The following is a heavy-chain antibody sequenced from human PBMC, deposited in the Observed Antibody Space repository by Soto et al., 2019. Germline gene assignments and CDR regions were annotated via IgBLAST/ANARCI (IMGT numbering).Heavy chain of an antibody. Sequence: EVQLVESGGGPVKPGGSLRLSCAASGFAFNTYSMNWVRQAPGKGLEWVAFITRSSSYIYYADSVRGRFTLSRDNAKNSLYLQMNSLRAEYTAIYYCARDDGWLIRDYWGQGTLVTVSS. CDR2: ITRSSSYI. CDR1: GFAFNTYS. D-gene: IGHD6-19*01. V-gene: IGHV3-21*06. CDR3: ARDDGWLIRDY. J-gene: IGHJ4*02.